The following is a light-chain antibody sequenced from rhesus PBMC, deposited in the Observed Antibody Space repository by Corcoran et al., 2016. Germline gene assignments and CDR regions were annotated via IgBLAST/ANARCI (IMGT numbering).Light chain of an antibody. V-gene: IGKV2-91*01. CDR2: FAS. CDR1: QSLLHSNGYTY. CDR3: MQGTQLPLT. J-gene: IGKJ4*01. Sequence: DIVMTQTPLSLPVTPGEPASISCRSSQSLLHSNGYTYLYWYLQKPGQSPQLLVYFASYRASGVPDRVSGGGSGTDFTLGISGVEAEDIGVYYCMQGTQLPLTFGGGTKVELK.